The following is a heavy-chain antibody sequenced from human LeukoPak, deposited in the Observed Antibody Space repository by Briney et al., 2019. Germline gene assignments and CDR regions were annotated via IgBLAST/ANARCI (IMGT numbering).Heavy chain of an antibody. CDR1: GGSISSYY. Sequence: PSETLSLTCTVSGGSISSYYWSWIRMPPGKGLEWIGYIYYTGATYYNPSLKSRVTISLDTSKNQFSLKLSSVTAADAAVYYCARAGYSYGTGYYFDYWGQGALVTVSS. CDR3: ARAGYSYGTGYYFDY. D-gene: IGHD5-18*01. V-gene: IGHV4-59*01. J-gene: IGHJ4*02. CDR2: IYYTGAT.